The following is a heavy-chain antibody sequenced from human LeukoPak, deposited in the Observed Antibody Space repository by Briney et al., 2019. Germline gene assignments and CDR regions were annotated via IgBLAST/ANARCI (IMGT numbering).Heavy chain of an antibody. CDR1: GFTFDDYG. D-gene: IGHD1-26*01. J-gene: IGHJ4*02. Sequence: GGSLRLSCVASGFTFDDYGIGWVRQAPGKGLEWVSAISGSGGSTYYADSVKGRFTISRDNSKNTLYLQMNSLRAEDTAVYYCAKGDRSGSYSYFDYWGQGTLVTVSS. CDR2: ISGSGGST. V-gene: IGHV3-23*01. CDR3: AKGDRSGSYSYFDY.